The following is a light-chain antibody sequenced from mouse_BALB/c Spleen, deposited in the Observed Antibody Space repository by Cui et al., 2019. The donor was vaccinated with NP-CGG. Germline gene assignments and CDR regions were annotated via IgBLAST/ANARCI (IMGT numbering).Light chain of an antibody. CDR3: ALWYSNHWV. V-gene: IGLV1*01. CDR1: TGAVTTTNY. Sequence: QAVVPQEPALTPSPGETVTLTCRSSTGAVTTTNYANWVQEKPDHLFTGLIGGTNNRAPGVPARFSGSLIGDKAGLTITGAQTEDEAIYFCALWYSNHWVFGGGTKLTVL. CDR2: GTN. J-gene: IGLJ1*01.